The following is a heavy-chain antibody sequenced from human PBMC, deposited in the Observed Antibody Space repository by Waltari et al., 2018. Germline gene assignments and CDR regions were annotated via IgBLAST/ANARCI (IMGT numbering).Heavy chain of an antibody. V-gene: IGHV4-39*01. J-gene: IGHJ4*02. D-gene: IGHD2-15*01. CDR2: IYYSGST. CDR3: ASGIATAPDY. CDR1: GGSISSSSYY. Sequence: QLQLQESGPGLVKPSEPLSLTCTVSGGSISSSSYYWGWIRQPRGKGLEWIGSIYYSGSTYYNPSLKSRVTISVDTSKNRFSLKLSSVTAADTAGYYCASGIATAPDYWGQGTLVTVSS.